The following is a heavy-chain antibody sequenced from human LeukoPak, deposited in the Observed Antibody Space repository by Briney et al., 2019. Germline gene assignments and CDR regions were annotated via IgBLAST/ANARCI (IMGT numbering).Heavy chain of an antibody. J-gene: IGHJ4*02. CDR2: TKPDGSER. D-gene: IGHD3-16*01. Sequence: TGGSLRLSCAASGFTLSSHWMTWVRQAPGKGLECVANTKPDGSERHYVDSVKGRFTISRDNAKNSLYLQVNSLRVEDTAVYYCARGARGFDYWGQGTLVTVSS. CDR3: ARGARGFDY. V-gene: IGHV3-7*04. CDR1: GFTLSSHW.